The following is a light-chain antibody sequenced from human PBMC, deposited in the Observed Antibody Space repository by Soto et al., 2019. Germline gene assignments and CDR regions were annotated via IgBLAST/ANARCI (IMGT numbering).Light chain of an antibody. Sequence: DIQMTQSPSSLSASVGDRVTITCRASQSISSYLNWYQQKPGKAPKLMIYAASSLQSEVPSRFSSSVSETDITLTITSLQPDDFATYYCQHSYSTRLTIGGGTKVEIK. V-gene: IGKV1-39*01. CDR1: QSISSY. CDR3: QHSYSTRLT. J-gene: IGKJ4*01. CDR2: AAS.